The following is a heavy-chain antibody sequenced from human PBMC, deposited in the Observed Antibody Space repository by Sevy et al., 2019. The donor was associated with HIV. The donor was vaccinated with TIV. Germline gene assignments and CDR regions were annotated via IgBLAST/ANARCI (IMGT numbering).Heavy chain of an antibody. V-gene: IGHV3-21*01. D-gene: IGHD5-18*01. CDR3: ARDGVDTAMVTGLADY. CDR2: ISSSSSYI. CDR1: GFTFSSYS. Sequence: GGSLRLSCAASGFTFSSYSMNWVRQAPGKGLEWVSSISSSSSYIYYADSVKGRFTISRDNTKNSLYLQMNSLRAEDTAVYYCARDGVDTAMVTGLADYWGQGTLVTVSS. J-gene: IGHJ4*02.